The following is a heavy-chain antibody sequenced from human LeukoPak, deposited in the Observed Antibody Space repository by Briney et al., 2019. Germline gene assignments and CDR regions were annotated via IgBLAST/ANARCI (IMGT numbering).Heavy chain of an antibody. D-gene: IGHD1-14*01. CDR2: VHYNGTT. Sequence: SETLSLTCIVSGGSISSDRYYWVWVRQSAGKGLEWIGSVHYNGTTSYSPSLKSRVSISVVTSKSQFSLRVTSVAAADTAVYYCARCNLYPNNPPDLWGPGALVTVSS. J-gene: IGHJ5*02. CDR3: ARCNLYPNNPPDL. CDR1: GGSISSDRYY. V-gene: IGHV4-39*01.